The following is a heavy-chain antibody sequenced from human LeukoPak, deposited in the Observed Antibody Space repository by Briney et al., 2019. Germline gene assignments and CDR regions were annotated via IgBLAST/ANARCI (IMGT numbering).Heavy chain of an antibody. CDR1: GFSLSDYS. CDR3: AKKIHGIAVPGVNDAFDI. Sequence: GGSLRLSCAASGFSLSDYSMHWVRQAPGKGLEWVSDISGSGGSTYYADSVKGRFTISRDNSKNTLYLQMNSLRAEDTAVYYCAKKIHGIAVPGVNDAFDIWGQGTMVTVSS. CDR2: ISGSGGST. J-gene: IGHJ3*02. D-gene: IGHD6-19*01. V-gene: IGHV3-23*01.